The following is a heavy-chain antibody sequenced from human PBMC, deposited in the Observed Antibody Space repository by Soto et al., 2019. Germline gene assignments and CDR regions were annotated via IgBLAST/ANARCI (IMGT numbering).Heavy chain of an antibody. CDR3: EGAGWYRFDY. CDR2: INSDGTTI. D-gene: IGHD6-19*01. V-gene: IGHV3-74*01. Sequence: GGSLRLSCAASGFTFSNYWVHWVRQAPGKGLMWVSRINSDGTTINYADSVEGRFTISRDNAKNTLFLQMNSLRVEDTAVYYCEGAGWYRFDYWGQGSLVLVSS. J-gene: IGHJ4*02. CDR1: GFTFSNYW.